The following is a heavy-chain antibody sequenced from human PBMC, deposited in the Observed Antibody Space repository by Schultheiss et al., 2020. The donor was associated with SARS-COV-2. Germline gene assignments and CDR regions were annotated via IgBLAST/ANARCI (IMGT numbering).Heavy chain of an antibody. CDR2: ISAYNGNT. J-gene: IGHJ4*02. D-gene: IGHD6-19*01. V-gene: IGHV1-18*04. CDR3: AWGLFRSGSGWYADFDY. Sequence: GESLKISCKGSGYSFTSYWIGWVRQAPGQGLEWMGWISAYNGNTNYAQKLQGRVTMTTDTSTITAYMELRSLRSDDTAVYYCAWGLFRSGSGWYADFDYWGQGTLVTVSS. CDR1: GYSFTSYW.